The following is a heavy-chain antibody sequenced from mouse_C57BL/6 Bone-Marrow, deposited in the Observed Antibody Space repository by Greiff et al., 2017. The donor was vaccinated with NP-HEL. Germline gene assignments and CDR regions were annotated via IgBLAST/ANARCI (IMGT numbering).Heavy chain of an antibody. CDR3: ARREDGYSLFDY. J-gene: IGHJ2*01. Sequence: QVHLKQSGAELVKPGASVKLSCKASGYTFTEYTIHWVKQRSGQGLEWIGWFYPGSGSIKYNEKFKDKATLTAHKSSSTVYMELSRLTSEDSAVYFCARREDGYSLFDYWGQGTTRTVSS. D-gene: IGHD2-14*01. CDR2: FYPGSGSI. V-gene: IGHV1-62-2*01. CDR1: GYTFTEYT.